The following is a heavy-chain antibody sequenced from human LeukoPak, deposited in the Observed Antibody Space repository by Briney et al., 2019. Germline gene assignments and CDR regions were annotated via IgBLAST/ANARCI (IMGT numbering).Heavy chain of an antibody. CDR2: IISKVDGGTA. D-gene: IGHD3-22*01. CDR3: TTDSAPTMIVVVDAFDI. CDR1: GFTFSNAW. Sequence: GGSLRLSCAASGFTFSNAWMSWVRQAPGKGLEWVGRIISKVDGGTADYAAPVKGRFTISRDDSKNTVYLQMNSLKTEDTAVYYCTTDSAPTMIVVVDAFDIWGQGTMVTVSS. J-gene: IGHJ3*02. V-gene: IGHV3-15*01.